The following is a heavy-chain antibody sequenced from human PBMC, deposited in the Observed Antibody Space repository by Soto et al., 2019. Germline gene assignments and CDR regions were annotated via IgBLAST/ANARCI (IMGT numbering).Heavy chain of an antibody. CDR2: INAGNGNT. V-gene: IGHV1-3*01. CDR3: ARDKGALELLDCDL. Sequence: QVPLVQSGAEVKKPGASVKVSCKASGYTFTSYAMHWVRQAPGQRLEWMGWINAGNGNTKYSQKFQGRVTITRDTAASTAYMELSSLRSEDTAVYYCARDKGALELLDCDLWGRGTLVTVSS. D-gene: IGHD1-7*01. CDR1: GYTFTSYA. J-gene: IGHJ2*01.